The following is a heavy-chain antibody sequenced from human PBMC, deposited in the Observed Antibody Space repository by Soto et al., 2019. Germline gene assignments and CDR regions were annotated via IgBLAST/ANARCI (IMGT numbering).Heavy chain of an antibody. CDR1: GGSFNSYT. CDR2: IIPFANIA. Sequence: QVPLVQSGAEVKKPGSSVRVSCKASGGSFNSYTFNWVRQAPGQGLEWMGRIIPFANIANYAQAFEDRVTISADSSATTVYMELRSLTSDDTAVYYCARDKAVMNAAINMAYWGQGTRVAVSS. D-gene: IGHD3-10*01. V-gene: IGHV1-69*08. J-gene: IGHJ4*01. CDR3: ARDKAVMNAAINMAY.